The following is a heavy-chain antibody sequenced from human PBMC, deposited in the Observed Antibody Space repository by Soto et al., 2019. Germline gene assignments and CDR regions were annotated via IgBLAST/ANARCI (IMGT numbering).Heavy chain of an antibody. CDR1: GFTFSSYS. J-gene: IGHJ6*03. CDR2: ISSGSSTI. Sequence: GGPLRLSCAASGFTFSSYSMNWVRQAPGKGLEWVSYISSGSSTIYYADSVKGRFTISRDNAKNSLYLQMDSLRAEDTAVYYATRSAYMDVWGTGTTVTV. D-gene: IGHD2-2*01. V-gene: IGHV3-48*01. CDR3: TRSAYMDV.